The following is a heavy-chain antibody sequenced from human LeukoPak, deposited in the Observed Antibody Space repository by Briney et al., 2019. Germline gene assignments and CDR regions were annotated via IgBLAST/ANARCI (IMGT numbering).Heavy chain of an antibody. CDR3: ARVDYYDSSGYITGAFDI. J-gene: IGHJ3*02. Sequence: SETLSLTCTVSGGSISSYYWSWIRQPPGKGLEWIGYIYYSGSTNYNPSLKSRVTISVDTSKNQFSLKLSSVTAADTAVYYCARVDYYDSSGYITGAFDIWGQGTTVTVSS. CDR1: GGSISSYY. CDR2: IYYSGST. D-gene: IGHD3-22*01. V-gene: IGHV4-59*01.